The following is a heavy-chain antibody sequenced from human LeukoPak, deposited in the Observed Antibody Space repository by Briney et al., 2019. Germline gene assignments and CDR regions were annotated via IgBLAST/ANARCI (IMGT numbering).Heavy chain of an antibody. V-gene: IGHV4-30-4*07. D-gene: IGHD5-18*01. J-gene: IGHJ6*03. CDR2: IYYSGST. CDR3: ARDYSYGGFYYYYYYMDV. Sequence: SETLSLTCAVSGGSISSGGYSWSWIRQPPGKGLEWIGYIYYSGSTYYNPSLKSRVTISVDTSKNQFSLKLSSVTAADTAVYYCARDYSYGGFYYYYYYMDVWGKGTTVTVSS. CDR1: GGSISSGGYS.